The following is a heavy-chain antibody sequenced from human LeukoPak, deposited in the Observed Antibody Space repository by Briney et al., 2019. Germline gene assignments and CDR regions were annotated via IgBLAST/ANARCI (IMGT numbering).Heavy chain of an antibody. J-gene: IGHJ4*02. CDR3: AKEDLAGFSFDY. CDR2: ISYDGSNK. D-gene: IGHD3/OR15-3a*01. CDR1: GFTFTNYG. V-gene: IGHV3-30*18. Sequence: GGSLRLSCAASGFTFTNYGMHWVRQAPGKGLEWVAVISYDGSNKYYAGSVKGRFTISRDNSTNTLYLQMNSLRAEDTAVYYCAKEDLAGFSFDYWGQGTLLTVSS.